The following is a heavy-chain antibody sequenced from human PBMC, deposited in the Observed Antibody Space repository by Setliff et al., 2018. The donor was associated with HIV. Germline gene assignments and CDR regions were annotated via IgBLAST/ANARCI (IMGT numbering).Heavy chain of an antibody. J-gene: IGHJ5*02. D-gene: IGHD2-2*03. Sequence: SETLSLTCIVSGASISFDTWSWIRQPPGKGLQWIGFIYNSATTNYNPSLKSRVTMSLDTSKNQLSLKLTSVTAADTAVYYCARVGSCYNTRCYSWFDPWGQGTLVTVSS. CDR3: ARVGSCYNTRCYSWFDP. V-gene: IGHV4-59*01. CDR2: IYNSATT. CDR1: GASISFDT.